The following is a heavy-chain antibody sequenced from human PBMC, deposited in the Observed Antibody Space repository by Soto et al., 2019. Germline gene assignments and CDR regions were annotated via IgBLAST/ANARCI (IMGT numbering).Heavy chain of an antibody. D-gene: IGHD6-13*01. Sequence: GESLKISCKGSGYSFTSYWISWVRQMPGKGLEWMGRIDPSDSYTNYSPSFQGHVTISADKSISTAYLQWSSLKASDTAMYYCARGSWGDSSSWYVDYWGQGTRVTVSS. CDR3: ARGSWGDSSSWYVDY. J-gene: IGHJ4*02. V-gene: IGHV5-10-1*01. CDR1: GYSFTSYW. CDR2: IDPSDSYT.